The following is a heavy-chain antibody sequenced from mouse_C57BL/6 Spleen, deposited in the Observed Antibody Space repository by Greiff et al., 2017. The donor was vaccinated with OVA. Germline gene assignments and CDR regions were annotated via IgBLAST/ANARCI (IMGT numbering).Heavy chain of an antibody. D-gene: IGHD1-1*01. J-gene: IGHJ1*03. Sequence: EVKVVESGAELVKPGASVKLSCTASGFNIKDYYMHWVKQRTEQGLEWIGRIDPEDGETKYAPKFQGKATITADTSSNTAYLQLSSLTSEDTAVYYCARRYYGSSSYWYFDVWGTGTTVTVSS. CDR2: IDPEDGET. CDR3: ARRYYGSSSYWYFDV. CDR1: GFNIKDYY. V-gene: IGHV14-2*01.